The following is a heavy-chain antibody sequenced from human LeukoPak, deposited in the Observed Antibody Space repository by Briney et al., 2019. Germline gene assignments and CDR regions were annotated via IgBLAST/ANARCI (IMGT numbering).Heavy chain of an antibody. CDR3: ARDPVVVVPAAMRPFDY. CDR2: INPNSGGT. V-gene: IGHV1-2*02. CDR1: GYTFTGYY. J-gene: IGHJ4*02. Sequence: ASVKVSCKASGYTFTGYYMHWVRQAPGQGLEWMGWINPNSGGTNYPQKFQGRVTMTRDTSTSTVYMELSSLRSEDTAVYYCARDPVVVVPAAMRPFDYWGQGTLVTVSS. D-gene: IGHD2-2*01.